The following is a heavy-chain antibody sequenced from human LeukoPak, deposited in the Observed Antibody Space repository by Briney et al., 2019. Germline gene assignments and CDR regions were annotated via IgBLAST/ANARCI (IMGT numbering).Heavy chain of an antibody. J-gene: IGHJ4*02. CDR2: VSGSGGST. CDR3: AKGWGPYCSGTTCIFDY. D-gene: IGHD2-2*01. V-gene: IGHV3-23*01. Sequence: GGSLRLSCAASGFTFSNYAMSWVRQAPGKGLEWVSAVSGSGGSTYYADSVKGRFTISRDNSKNTLYLQLNSLRAEDTAVYYCAKGWGPYCSGTTCIFDYWGQGTLVAASS. CDR1: GFTFSNYA.